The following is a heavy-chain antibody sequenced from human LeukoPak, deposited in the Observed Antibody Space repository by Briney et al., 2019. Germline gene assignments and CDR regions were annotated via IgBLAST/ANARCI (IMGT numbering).Heavy chain of an antibody. CDR3: ARSYDSTGYLPGPSDY. Sequence: GGSLRLSCAASGFTFDDYGMGWVRQAPGKGLEWVSGINWNGGSTGYADSVKGRFTISRDNAKNSLYLQMNSLRAEDTALYYCARSYDSTGYLPGPSDYWGQGTLVSVSS. J-gene: IGHJ4*02. D-gene: IGHD3-22*01. CDR2: INWNGGST. V-gene: IGHV3-20*04. CDR1: GFTFDDYG.